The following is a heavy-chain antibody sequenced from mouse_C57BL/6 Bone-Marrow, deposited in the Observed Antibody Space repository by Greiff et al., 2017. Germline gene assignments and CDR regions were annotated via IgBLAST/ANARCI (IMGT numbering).Heavy chain of an antibody. J-gene: IGHJ3*01. Sequence: QVQLQQSGAELARPGASVKLSCKASGYTFTSYGISWVKQRTGQGLEWIGELYPSSGNTYYNEKVKGKATLTAAKSSSTAYMELRSLTSEDSAVYFCARATIMVTSGRFAYWGQGTLVTVSA. V-gene: IGHV1-81*01. CDR3: ARATIMVTSGRFAY. CDR1: GYTFTSYG. CDR2: LYPSSGNT. D-gene: IGHD2-3*01.